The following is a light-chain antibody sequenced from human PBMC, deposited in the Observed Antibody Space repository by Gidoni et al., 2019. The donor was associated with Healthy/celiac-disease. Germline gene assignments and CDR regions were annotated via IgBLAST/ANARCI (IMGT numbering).Light chain of an antibody. Sequence: DSQITQSPSTLSASVGDRVTITCRASQSISSWLAWYKQKPGKAPKLLIYKASSLESGVPSRFSGSGSGTEFTLTISSLQPDDFAPYYCQQYNSYSTFXQXTKVEIK. CDR3: QQYNSYST. CDR2: KAS. CDR1: QSISSW. J-gene: IGKJ1*01. V-gene: IGKV1-5*03.